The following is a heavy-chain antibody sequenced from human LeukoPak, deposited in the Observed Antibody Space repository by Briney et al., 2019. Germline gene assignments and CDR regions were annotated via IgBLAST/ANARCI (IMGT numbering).Heavy chain of an antibody. Sequence: PSETLSLTCTVSGGSISSSTYYWGWIRQPPGKGLEWIGSIYYSGSTSYNPSLKSRVTISVDTSKNQFSLKLDSVTAADTAVYYCARYSVAGTNSVNDYWGQGTLVTVSS. V-gene: IGHV4-39*01. D-gene: IGHD6-19*01. CDR2: IYYSGST. J-gene: IGHJ4*02. CDR1: GGSISSSTYY. CDR3: ARYSVAGTNSVNDY.